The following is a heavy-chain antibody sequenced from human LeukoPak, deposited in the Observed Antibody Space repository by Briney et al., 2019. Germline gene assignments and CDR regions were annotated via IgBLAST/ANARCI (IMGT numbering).Heavy chain of an antibody. D-gene: IGHD2-21*02. J-gene: IGHJ6*02. CDR2: IYYSGST. CDR1: GGSISSYY. Sequence: SETLSLTCTVSGGSISSYYWSWIRQPPGKGLEWIGDIYYSGSTNYNPSLKSRVTISVDTSKNQFSLKLSSVTAADTAVYYCARDVGGDPHYGMDVWGQGTTVTVSS. V-gene: IGHV4-59*01. CDR3: ARDVGGDPHYGMDV.